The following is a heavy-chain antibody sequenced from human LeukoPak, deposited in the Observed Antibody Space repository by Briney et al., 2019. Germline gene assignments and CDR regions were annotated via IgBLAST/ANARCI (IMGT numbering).Heavy chain of an antibody. D-gene: IGHD5-12*01. Sequence: GASVKVSCKASGYTFTSYGISWVRQAPGQGLEWMGWISAYNGNTNYAQKLQGRVTMTTDTSTSTAYMELSSLRSEDTAVYYCARAIVATIWGYYYYYYMDVWGKGTTVTVSS. CDR3: ARAIVATIWGYYYYYYMDV. CDR1: GYTFTSYG. J-gene: IGHJ6*03. V-gene: IGHV1-18*01. CDR2: ISAYNGNT.